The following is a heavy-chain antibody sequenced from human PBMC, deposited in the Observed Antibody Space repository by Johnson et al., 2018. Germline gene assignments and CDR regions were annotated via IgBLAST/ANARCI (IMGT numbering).Heavy chain of an antibody. D-gene: IGHD6-19*01. J-gene: IGHJ1*01. V-gene: IGHV3-49*03. Sequence: EVQVVESGGGLVQPGRSLRLSCTASGFTFGDYAMSWFRQAPGKGLEWVGFIRSKAYGGTTEYAASVKGRFTISRDDSKSIAYLQMNSLKTEDTAVNYCTRAHSSGWHGSLAEYFQHWGQGTLVTVSS. CDR1: GFTFGDYA. CDR3: TRAHSSGWHGSLAEYFQH. CDR2: IRSKAYGGTT.